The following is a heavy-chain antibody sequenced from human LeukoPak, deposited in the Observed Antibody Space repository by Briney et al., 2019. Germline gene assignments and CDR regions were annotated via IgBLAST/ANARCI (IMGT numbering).Heavy chain of an antibody. CDR3: ARGPPNAILYYFEY. CDR1: GFTVRSNY. V-gene: IGHV3-53*01. CDR2: LFSGGST. J-gene: IGHJ4*02. Sequence: PGGSLRLSCAASGFTVRSNYMSWVRQAPGKGLEWVSVLFSGGSTYYADSVKGRFTISRDNSKNTLYLQMNSLRAEDTAVYYCARGPPNAILYYFEYWGQGTQVTVSS. D-gene: IGHD2-21*01.